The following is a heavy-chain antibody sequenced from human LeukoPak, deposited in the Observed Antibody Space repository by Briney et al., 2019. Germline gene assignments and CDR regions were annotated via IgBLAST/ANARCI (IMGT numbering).Heavy chain of an antibody. J-gene: IGHJ4*02. D-gene: IGHD5-24*01. CDR1: GFTFSRYT. V-gene: IGHV3-7*01. CDR2: IKQDGSEK. Sequence: PGGSLRLSCAASGFTFSRYTMIWVRQAPGKGLEWVANIKQDGSEKYYVDSVKGRFTISRDNAKNSLYLQMNSLRAEDAAVYYCASGRWLLGALDYWGQGTLVTVSS. CDR3: ASGRWLLGALDY.